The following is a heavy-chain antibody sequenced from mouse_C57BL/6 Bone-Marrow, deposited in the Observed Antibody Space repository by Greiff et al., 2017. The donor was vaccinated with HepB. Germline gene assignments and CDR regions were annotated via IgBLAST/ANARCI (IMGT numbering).Heavy chain of an antibody. CDR3: ARRGGIWYYYFDY. Sequence: VQLQESDAELVKPGASVKISCKVSGYTFTDHTIHWMKQRPEQGLDWIGYIYPRDGSTKYNEKFKGKATLTADKSSSTAYMQLNSLTSEDSAVYFCARRGGIWYYYFDYWGQGTTLTVSS. V-gene: IGHV1-78*01. J-gene: IGHJ2*01. CDR1: GYTFTDHT. CDR2: IYPRDGST. D-gene: IGHD2-1*01.